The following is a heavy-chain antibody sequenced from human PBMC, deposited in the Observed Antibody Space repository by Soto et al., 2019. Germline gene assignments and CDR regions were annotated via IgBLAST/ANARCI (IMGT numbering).Heavy chain of an antibody. J-gene: IGHJ4*02. V-gene: IGHV3-23*01. Sequence: PGGSLRLSCLASEFTFSNYSISWVRQAPGKVLEWVSSISDNGGTTYYADSVKGRFTISRDNSKNTLYLQMNSLRAEDTAVYYCAKDLREPTFDYWGQGTLVTVSS. CDR1: EFTFSNYS. CDR2: ISDNGGTT. CDR3: AKDLREPTFDY.